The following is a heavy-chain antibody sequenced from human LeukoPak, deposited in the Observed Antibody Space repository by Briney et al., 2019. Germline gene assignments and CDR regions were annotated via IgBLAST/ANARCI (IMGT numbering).Heavy chain of an antibody. CDR2: IYTSGST. V-gene: IGHV4-61*02. D-gene: IGHD4-23*01. Sequence: PSQTLSLTCTVSGGSISSGSYYWSWIRQPAGKGLEWIGRIYTSGSTNYNPSLKSRVTISVDTSKNQFSLKLSSVTAADTAVYYCARDGYGGNSGDYWGQGTLVTVSS. J-gene: IGHJ4*02. CDR3: ARDGYGGNSGDY. CDR1: GGSISSGSYY.